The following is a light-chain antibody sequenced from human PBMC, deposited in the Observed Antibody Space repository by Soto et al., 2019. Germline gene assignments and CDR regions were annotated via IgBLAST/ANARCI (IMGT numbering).Light chain of an antibody. CDR2: QDN. Sequence: SYELTQPPSVSVSPGQTASITCSGDNLGTKFASWYQQKPGQSPVLVIYQDNKRPSGIPERFSGSNSGNTATLTISGTQAMDEADFYCQAWDSSNMVFGGGTQLTVL. CDR3: QAWDSSNMV. V-gene: IGLV3-1*01. J-gene: IGLJ2*01. CDR1: NLGTKF.